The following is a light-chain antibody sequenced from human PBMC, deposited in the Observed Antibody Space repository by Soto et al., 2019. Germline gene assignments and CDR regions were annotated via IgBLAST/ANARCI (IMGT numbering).Light chain of an antibody. Sequence: QSALTQPASVSGSPGQSLTISCTGTSSDVGVYNRVSWYQQHSGKAPKLMIDEVSNRPSGVSNRFSGSKSGNTASLTISGLQAEDEADYYCLSYTTSSAYVFGTGTKVTVL. CDR1: SSDVGVYNR. J-gene: IGLJ1*01. V-gene: IGLV2-14*01. CDR2: EVS. CDR3: LSYTTSSAYV.